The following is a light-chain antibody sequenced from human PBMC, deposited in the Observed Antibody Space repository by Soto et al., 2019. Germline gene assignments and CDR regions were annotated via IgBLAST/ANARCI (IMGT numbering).Light chain of an antibody. J-gene: IGLJ3*02. CDR2: EVT. Sequence: SVLAQPASVSGSPGQSITISCTGTNSDVGGYNYVSWYQQHPGRAPKVMIYEVTKRPAGASIRFSGSKSGNTASLSISGLQSEDEADYYCSSFTSSKTWVFGGGTQLTVL. V-gene: IGLV2-14*01. CDR1: NSDVGGYNY. CDR3: SSFTSSKTWV.